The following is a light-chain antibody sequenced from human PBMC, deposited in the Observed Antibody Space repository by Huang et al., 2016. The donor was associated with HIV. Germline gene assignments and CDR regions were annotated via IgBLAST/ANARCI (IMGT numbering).Light chain of an antibody. Sequence: EIVLTQSPGTLSLSPGERATLACRASQSISAAYYAWYQPKPGQAPRLRIYAASSTATGIPDRFSGSGSGTDFTLTIYRLEPEDFAGYFCQQYAGSPWTFGQGTKVEIK. CDR1: QSISAAY. J-gene: IGKJ1*01. CDR3: QQYAGSPWT. V-gene: IGKV3-20*01. CDR2: AAS.